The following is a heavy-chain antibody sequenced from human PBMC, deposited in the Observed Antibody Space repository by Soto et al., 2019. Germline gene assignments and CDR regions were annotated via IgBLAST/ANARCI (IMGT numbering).Heavy chain of an antibody. J-gene: IGHJ4*02. Sequence: GGSLRLSCAASGFTFSSYSMNWVRQAPGKGLEWVSYISSSSSTIYYADSVKGRFTISRDNAKNSLHLQMNSLRDEDTAVYYCARVKVRRYYGSGSVDYWGQGTLVTVSS. CDR1: GFTFSSYS. CDR3: ARVKVRRYYGSGSVDY. D-gene: IGHD3-10*01. CDR2: ISSSSSTI. V-gene: IGHV3-48*02.